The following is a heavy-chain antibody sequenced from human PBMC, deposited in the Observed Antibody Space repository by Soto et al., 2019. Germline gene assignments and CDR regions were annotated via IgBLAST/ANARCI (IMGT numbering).Heavy chain of an antibody. CDR2: INPSGGST. J-gene: IGHJ5*02. Sequence: ASVKVSCKASGYTFTSYYMHWVRQAPGQGLEWMGIINPSGGSTSYAQKFQGRVTMTRDTSTSTVYMELSSLRFEDTAVYYCARRGDRSPSRGAWFDPWGQGTLVTVPQ. CDR1: GYTFTSYY. V-gene: IGHV1-46*01. D-gene: IGHD3-10*01. CDR3: ARRGDRSPSRGAWFDP.